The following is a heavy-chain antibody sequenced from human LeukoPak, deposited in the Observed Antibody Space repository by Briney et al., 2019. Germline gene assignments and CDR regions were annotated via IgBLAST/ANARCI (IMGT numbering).Heavy chain of an antibody. CDR1: GFTFSAYW. V-gene: IGHV3-7*01. J-gene: IGHJ4*02. Sequence: PGGSLRLSCAASGFTFSAYWMSWVRQAPGKGLEWVANIKQDGSEIYYVDSVEGRFTISRDNAKNSLFLQMNSLRAEDTAVYYCASDNWYAFWSAPTWAYWGQGTLVTVSS. D-gene: IGHD3-3*01. CDR2: IKQDGSEI. CDR3: ASDNWYAFWSAPTWAY.